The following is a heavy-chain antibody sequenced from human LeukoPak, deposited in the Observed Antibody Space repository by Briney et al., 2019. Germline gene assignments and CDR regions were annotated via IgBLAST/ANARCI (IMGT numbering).Heavy chain of an antibody. CDR3: ARVKIVATTNWFDP. CDR2: IYYSGST. D-gene: IGHD5-12*01. CDR1: GGSISSGGYY. J-gene: IGHJ5*02. V-gene: IGHV4-31*03. Sequence: SQTLSLTCTVSGGSISSGGYYWSWIRQHPGKVLEWIGYIYYSGSTYYNPSLKSRVTISVDTSKNQFSLKLSSVTAADTAVYYCARVKIVATTNWFDPWGQGTLVTVSS.